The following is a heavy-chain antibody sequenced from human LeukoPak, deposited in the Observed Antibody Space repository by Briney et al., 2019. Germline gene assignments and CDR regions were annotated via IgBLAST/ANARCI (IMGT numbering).Heavy chain of an antibody. V-gene: IGHV4-4*09. D-gene: IGHD4-11*01. CDR2: IYTSGST. CDR3: ARHGVTTSPEYFQH. CDR1: GGSISSYY. J-gene: IGHJ1*01. Sequence: SETLSLTCTVSGGSISSYYWSWIRHPPGKGLEWIGYIYTSGSTNYHPSLKSRVTISVDTSKNQFSLKLSSVTAADTAVYYCARHGVTTSPEYFQHWGQGTLVTVSS.